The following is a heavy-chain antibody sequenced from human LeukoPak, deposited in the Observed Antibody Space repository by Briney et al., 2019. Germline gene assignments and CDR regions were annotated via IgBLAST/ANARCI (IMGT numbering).Heavy chain of an antibody. Sequence: GGSLRLSCAASGFSFGSDWMSWVRQAPGRGLDWVGNIKEDGSEKYYVDSVKGRFTISRDNAKNSLYLHMNSLRAEDTAVYYYARPMRGAFHIWGQGTMVTVSS. CDR2: IKEDGSEK. CDR3: ARPMRGAFHI. V-gene: IGHV3-7*01. CDR1: GFSFGSDW. D-gene: IGHD2-2*01. J-gene: IGHJ3*02.